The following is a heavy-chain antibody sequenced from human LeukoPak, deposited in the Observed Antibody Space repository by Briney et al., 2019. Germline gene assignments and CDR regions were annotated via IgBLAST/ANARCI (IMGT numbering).Heavy chain of an antibody. V-gene: IGHV3-33*01. CDR2: IWYDGSNK. Sequence: GGSLRLSCAASGFTFSSYGMHWVRQAPGKGLEWVAVIWYDGSNKYYADSVKGRFTISRDNSKNTLYLQMNSLRAEDTAVYYCARPWTGYSSSWPNAFDIWGQGTMVTVSS. D-gene: IGHD6-13*01. CDR3: ARPWTGYSSSWPNAFDI. CDR1: GFTFSSYG. J-gene: IGHJ3*02.